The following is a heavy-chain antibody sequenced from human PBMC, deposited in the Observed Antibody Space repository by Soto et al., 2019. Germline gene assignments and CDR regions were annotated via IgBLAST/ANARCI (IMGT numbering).Heavy chain of an antibody. CDR2: IIPIFGTA. V-gene: IGHV1-69*13. J-gene: IGHJ5*02. D-gene: IGHD2-2*01. Sequence: SVKVSCKASGGTFSSYAISWVRQAPGQGLEWMGGIIPIFGTANYAQKFQGRVTITADESTSTAYMELSSLRSEDTAVYYCASVVVPAAAGGWFGPWGQGTLVTVSS. CDR3: ASVVVPAAAGGWFGP. CDR1: GGTFSSYA.